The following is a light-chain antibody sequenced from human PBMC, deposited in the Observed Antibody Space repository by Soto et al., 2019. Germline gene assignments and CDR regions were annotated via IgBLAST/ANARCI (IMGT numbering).Light chain of an antibody. Sequence: DIVMTQSPDSLAVSLGERATINCKSSQSVLYSSNNKNYLAWYQQKPGQPPKLLIYWASTRESGVPDRFSGSGSGTDFTLTISSLQAEDVAVYCCQQYYSTPKTFGQGPKVEIK. V-gene: IGKV4-1*01. CDR3: QQYYSTPKT. J-gene: IGKJ1*01. CDR2: WAS. CDR1: QSVLYSSNNKNY.